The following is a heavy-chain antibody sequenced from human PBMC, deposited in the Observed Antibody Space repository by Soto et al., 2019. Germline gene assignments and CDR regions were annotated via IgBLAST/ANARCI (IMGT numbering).Heavy chain of an antibody. V-gene: IGHV1-2*04. Sequence: ASVKVSCKASGYTFTSYGISWVRQAPGQGLEWMGWINPNSGGTNYAQKFQGWVTMTRDTSISTAYMELSRLRSDDTAVYYCARTDSGYDYGAFDIWGQGTMVTVSS. D-gene: IGHD5-12*01. CDR2: INPNSGGT. CDR1: GYTFTSYG. J-gene: IGHJ3*02. CDR3: ARTDSGYDYGAFDI.